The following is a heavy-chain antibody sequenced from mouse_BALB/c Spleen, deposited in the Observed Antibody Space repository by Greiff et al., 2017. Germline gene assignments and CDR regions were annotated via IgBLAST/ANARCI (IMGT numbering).Heavy chain of an antibody. CDR3: ARGKYGNYGGAMDY. CDR1: GYSITSGYY. J-gene: IGHJ4*01. V-gene: IGHV3-6*02. Sequence: EVQLVESGPGLVKPSQSLSLTCSVTGYSITSGYYWNWIRQFPGNKLEWMCYISYDGSNNYNPSLKNRISITRDTSKNQFFLKLNSVTTEDTATYYCARGKYGNYGGAMDYWGQGTSVTVSS. CDR2: ISYDGSN. D-gene: IGHD2-10*02.